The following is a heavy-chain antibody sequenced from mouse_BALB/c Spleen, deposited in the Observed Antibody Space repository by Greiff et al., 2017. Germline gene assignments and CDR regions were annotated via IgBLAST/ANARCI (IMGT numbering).Heavy chain of an antibody. D-gene: IGHD3-2*02. V-gene: IGHV4-1*02. CDR3: ARRLSGFDY. Sequence: EASGFDFSRYWMSWVRQAPGKGLEWIGEINPDSSTINYTPSLKDKFIISRDNAKNTLYLQMSKVRSEDTALYYCARRLSGFDYWGQGTTLTVSS. CDR2: INPDSSTI. J-gene: IGHJ2*01. CDR1: GFDFSRYW.